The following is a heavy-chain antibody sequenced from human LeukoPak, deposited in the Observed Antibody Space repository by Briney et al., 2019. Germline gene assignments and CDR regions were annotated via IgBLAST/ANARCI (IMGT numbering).Heavy chain of an antibody. J-gene: IGHJ3*02. CDR3: ARDRGGNAFDI. CDR2: IYYSGST. V-gene: IGHV4-59*01. Sequence: SETLSLTYTVSGGSISSYYWSWIRQPPGKGLEWIGYIYYSGSTNYNPSLKSRVTISVDTSKNQFSLKLSSVTAADTAVYYCARDRGGNAFDIWGQGTMVTVSS. CDR1: GGSISSYY. D-gene: IGHD3-10*01.